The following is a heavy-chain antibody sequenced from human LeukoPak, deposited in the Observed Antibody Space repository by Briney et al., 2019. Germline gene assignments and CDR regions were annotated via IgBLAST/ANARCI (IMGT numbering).Heavy chain of an antibody. Sequence: SETLSLTCTVSGVSISSSNSYWGWIRQPPGKGLEWIGSIYYSGNTYYNASLKSQVSISIGTSKNQFSLRLTSVTAADTAVYYCARDLSRWHWKAWFDPWGQGTLVTVSS. CDR2: IYYSGNT. J-gene: IGHJ5*02. V-gene: IGHV4-39*02. CDR1: GVSISSSNSY. CDR3: ARDLSRWHWKAWFDP. D-gene: IGHD1-1*01.